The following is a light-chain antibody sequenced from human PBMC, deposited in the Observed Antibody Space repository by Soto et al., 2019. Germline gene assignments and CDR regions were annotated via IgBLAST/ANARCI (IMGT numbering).Light chain of an antibody. CDR3: SSYAGSRV. V-gene: IGLV2-8*01. Sequence: QSAPTQPPSASGSPGQSVTISCTGTSSDVGAYNYVSWYQQHPGKAPKLIIFEVNKRPSGVPDRFSGSKSGNTASLTVSGLQAEDAADYYCSSYAGSRVFGGGTKLTVL. CDR2: EVN. J-gene: IGLJ3*02. CDR1: SSDVGAYNY.